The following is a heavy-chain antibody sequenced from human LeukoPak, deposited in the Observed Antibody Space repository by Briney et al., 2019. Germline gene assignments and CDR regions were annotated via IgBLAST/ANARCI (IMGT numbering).Heavy chain of an antibody. J-gene: IGHJ6*03. CDR3: ARNLGQQLAHYYYMDV. CDR2: ISSSSSYI. CDR1: GFTFSSYS. Sequence: GGPLRLSCAASGFTFSSYSMNWVRQAPGKGLEWVSSISSSSSYIYYADSVKGRFTISRDNAKNSLYLQMNSLRAEDTAVYYCARNLGQQLAHYYYMDVWGKGTTVTVSS. V-gene: IGHV3-21*01. D-gene: IGHD6-13*01.